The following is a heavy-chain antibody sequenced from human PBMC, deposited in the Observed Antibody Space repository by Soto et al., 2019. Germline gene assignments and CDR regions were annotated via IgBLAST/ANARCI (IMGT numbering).Heavy chain of an antibody. Sequence: SETLSLTCAVYGGSFSGYYWSWIRQPPGKGLEWIGEINHSGSTNYNPSLKSRVTISVDTSKNQFSLKLGSVTAADTAVYYCAGYGSGSYYTAAYYYYYMDVWGKGTTVTVSS. CDR2: INHSGST. CDR3: AGYGSGSYYTAAYYYYYMDV. J-gene: IGHJ6*03. D-gene: IGHD3-10*01. V-gene: IGHV4-34*01. CDR1: GGSFSGYY.